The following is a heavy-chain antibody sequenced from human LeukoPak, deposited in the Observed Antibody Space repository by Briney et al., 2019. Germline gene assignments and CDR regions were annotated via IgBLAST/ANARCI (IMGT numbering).Heavy chain of an antibody. V-gene: IGHV1-69*01. CDR2: IIPIFGTA. CDR1: GGTFSSYA. J-gene: IGHJ4*02. Sequence: AASVKVSCKASGGTFSSYAISWVRQAPGQGVEWMGGIIPIFGTANYAQKFQGRVTITADESTSTAYMELSSLRSEDTAVYYCARDGEWELPHYWGQGTLVTVSS. D-gene: IGHD1-26*01. CDR3: ARDGEWELPHY.